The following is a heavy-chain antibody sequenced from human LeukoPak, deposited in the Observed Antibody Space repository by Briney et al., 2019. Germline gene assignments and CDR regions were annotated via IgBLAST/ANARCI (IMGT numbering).Heavy chain of an antibody. V-gene: IGHV1-18*01. CDR1: GYTFTSYG. J-gene: IGHJ5*02. CDR3: ARDKIPSPSGYGWFDP. CDR2: ISAYNGNT. D-gene: IGHD3-22*01. Sequence: ASVKVSCKASGYTFTSYGISWVRQAPGQGLEWMGWISAYNGNTNYAQKLQGRVTMTTDTSTSTAYMELRSLRSDDTAVYYCARDKIPSPSGYGWFDPWGQGTLVTVSS.